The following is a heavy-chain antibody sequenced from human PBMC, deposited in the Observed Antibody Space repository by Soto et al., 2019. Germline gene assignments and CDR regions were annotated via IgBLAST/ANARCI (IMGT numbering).Heavy chain of an antibody. CDR3: ASEGLIPDSSGYYYWRYYFDY. Sequence: PSETLSLTCTVSGGSISSYYWSWIRQPAGKGLEWIGRIYTSGSTNYNPSLKSRVTMSVDTSKNQFSLKLSSVTAADTAVYYCASEGLIPDSSGYYYWRYYFDYWGQGNLVTVSS. J-gene: IGHJ4*02. V-gene: IGHV4-4*07. CDR1: GGSISSYY. CDR2: IYTSGST. D-gene: IGHD3-22*01.